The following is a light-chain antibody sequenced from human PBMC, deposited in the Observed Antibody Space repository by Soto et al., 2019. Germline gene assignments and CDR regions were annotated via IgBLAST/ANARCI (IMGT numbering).Light chain of an antibody. CDR2: CAS. J-gene: IGKJ1*01. CDR1: QSVSTSN. CDR3: QQYDNSVWT. V-gene: IGKV3-20*01. Sequence: IVLTQSPGTLSSSPGERATLSCRASQSVSTSNLAWYQQRPGQAPRLLIYCASRRATGIPDRFSGSGSGTDFTLTISRLEPEDLAVYYCQQYDNSVWTFGQGTKVDIK.